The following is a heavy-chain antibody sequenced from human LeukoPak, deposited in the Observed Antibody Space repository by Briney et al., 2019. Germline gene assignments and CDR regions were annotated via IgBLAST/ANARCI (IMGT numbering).Heavy chain of an antibody. Sequence: SETLSLTCTVSGGSISSYYWSWIRQPPGKGLEWIGYIYYSGSTNYNPSLKSRVTISVDTSKNQFSLKLSSVTAADTAVYYCASFNVDTAMVTYWGQGTLVTVSS. CDR1: GGSISSYY. CDR3: ASFNVDTAMVTY. CDR2: IYYSGST. D-gene: IGHD5-18*01. V-gene: IGHV4-59*01. J-gene: IGHJ4*02.